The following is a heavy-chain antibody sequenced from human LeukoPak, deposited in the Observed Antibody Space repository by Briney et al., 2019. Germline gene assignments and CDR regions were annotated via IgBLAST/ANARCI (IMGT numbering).Heavy chain of an antibody. CDR3: AKRQPWGSGSYGPTFDY. Sequence: GGSLRLSCAASGFSLSSYAMHWVRQAPGKGLEWVAVISYDGSNKDYADAVKGRFTISRDNSKNTPYLQMNSLRAEDTAVYYCAKRQPWGSGSYGPTFDYWGQGTLVTVSS. CDR1: GFSLSSYA. J-gene: IGHJ4*02. V-gene: IGHV3-30*04. CDR2: ISYDGSNK. D-gene: IGHD3-10*01.